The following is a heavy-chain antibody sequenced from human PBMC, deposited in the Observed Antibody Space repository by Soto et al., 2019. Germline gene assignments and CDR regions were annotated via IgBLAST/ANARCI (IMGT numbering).Heavy chain of an antibody. V-gene: IGHV4-31*03. CDR3: ARVLSGYGHFDY. J-gene: IGHJ4*02. CDR2: IYYSGST. CDR1: GGSISSGGYY. Sequence: QVQLQESGPGLVKPSQTLSLTCTVSGGSISSGGYYWSWIRQHPGKGLEWIGYIYYSGSTYYNPSLKGRVTISVDTSKNLFSLKLSSVTAADTAVYYCARVLSGYGHFDYWGQGTLVTVSS. D-gene: IGHD3-22*01.